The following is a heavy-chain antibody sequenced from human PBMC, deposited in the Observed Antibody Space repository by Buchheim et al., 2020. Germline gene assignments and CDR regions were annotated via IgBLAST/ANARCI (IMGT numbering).Heavy chain of an antibody. V-gene: IGHV3-15*07. CDR3: TTSTVVSATYWYFNV. CDR1: GFTFSDAW. Sequence: EAQLVESGGGLVKPGGSLRLSCAASGFTFSDAWMNWVRQAPGKGLEWVGRIKREADGGTAEYAAPVRGRFTLSRDDSTDTVYLQMNSLRAEDTAVYYCTTSTVVSATYWYFNVWGRGTL. J-gene: IGHJ2*01. CDR2: IKREADGGTA. D-gene: IGHD2-21*02.